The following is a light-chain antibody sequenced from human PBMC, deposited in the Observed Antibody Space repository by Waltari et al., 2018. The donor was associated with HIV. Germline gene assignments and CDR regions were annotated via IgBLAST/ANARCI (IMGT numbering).Light chain of an antibody. CDR2: GEN. CDR3: NSRDSSGHWF. V-gene: IGLV3-19*01. CDR1: SVRSDY. Sequence: SSELAQDPAVSVALGQTVRITCQGDSVRSDYASWYQQKPGQAPVLVVYGENNRPSGIPDRFSGSRSGNTASLTIAGAQTEDEADYYCNSRDSSGHWFFGGGTKVTVL. J-gene: IGLJ3*02.